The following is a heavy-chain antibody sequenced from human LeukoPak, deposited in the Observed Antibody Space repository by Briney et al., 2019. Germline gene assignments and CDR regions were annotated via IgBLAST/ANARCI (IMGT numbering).Heavy chain of an antibody. D-gene: IGHD6-6*01. J-gene: IGHJ4*02. Sequence: PGGSLRLSCAASGFTFSNYWMSWVRQAPGKGLEWVANIKQDESQKYYVDSVKGRFTISRDNGKSSLYLQMNSLRAEDTAVYYCARYNSSSSLDYWGQGTLVTVSS. CDR1: GFTFSNYW. V-gene: IGHV3-7*01. CDR2: IKQDESQK. CDR3: ARYNSSSSLDY.